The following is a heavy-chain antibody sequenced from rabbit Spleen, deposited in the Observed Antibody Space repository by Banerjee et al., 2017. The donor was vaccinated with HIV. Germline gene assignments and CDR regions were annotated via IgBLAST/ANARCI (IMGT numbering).Heavy chain of an antibody. CDR2: IDPVFGNT. Sequence: EQLKEFGGGLVQPGGSLKLSCKVSGFDFSSYYMTWVRQAPGKGLEWTGYIDPVFGNTYYASWAKGRFTISKTSSTVDLKMTSLTAADTATYFCARTYSTYDGYGYANHLWGQGTLVTVS. D-gene: IGHD6-1*01. CDR3: ARTYSTYDGYGYANHL. J-gene: IGHJ4*01. V-gene: IGHV1S21*01. CDR1: GFDFSSYY.